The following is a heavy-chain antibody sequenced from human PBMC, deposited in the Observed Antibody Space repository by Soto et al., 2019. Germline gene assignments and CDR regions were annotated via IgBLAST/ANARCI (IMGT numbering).Heavy chain of an antibody. Sequence: SETLSLTCTVSGGSISSGDYYWSWIRQPPGKGLEWIGYIYYSGSTYYNPSLKSRVTISVDTSKNQFSLKLSSVTAADTAVYYCARDGPNKVTLDYWGQGTLVTVSS. CDR2: IYYSGST. CDR3: ARDGPNKVTLDY. CDR1: GGSISSGDYY. J-gene: IGHJ4*02. D-gene: IGHD2-21*02. V-gene: IGHV4-30-4*01.